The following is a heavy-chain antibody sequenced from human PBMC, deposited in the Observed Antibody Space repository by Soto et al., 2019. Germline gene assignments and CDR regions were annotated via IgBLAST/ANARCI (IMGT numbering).Heavy chain of an antibody. V-gene: IGHV4-30-4*01. CDR1: GGSIGSGDYY. Sequence: PSETLSLTCTVSGGSIGSGDYYWSWIRQPPGKGLEWIGYIYYSGSTYYNPSLKSRVTVSVDTSKNQFSLKLSSVTAADTAVYYCARDRYYYDSSGRSSLKAFDIWGQGTMVTVSS. CDR3: ARDRYYYDSSGRSSLKAFDI. J-gene: IGHJ3*02. D-gene: IGHD3-22*01. CDR2: IYYSGST.